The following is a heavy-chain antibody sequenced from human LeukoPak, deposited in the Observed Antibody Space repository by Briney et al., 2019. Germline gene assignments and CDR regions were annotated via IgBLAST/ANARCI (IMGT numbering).Heavy chain of an antibody. CDR3: ARGSYYYDSSGHMLMDV. V-gene: IGHV3-30*02. D-gene: IGHD3-22*01. CDR2: IRYDGSNK. Sequence: GGSLRLSCAASGFTFSSHGMHWVRQAPGKGLEWVAFIRYDGSNKYYADSVKGRFTISRDNSKNTLYLQMNSLRAEDTAVYYCARGSYYYDSSGHMLMDVWGQGTTVTVSS. J-gene: IGHJ6*02. CDR1: GFTFSSHG.